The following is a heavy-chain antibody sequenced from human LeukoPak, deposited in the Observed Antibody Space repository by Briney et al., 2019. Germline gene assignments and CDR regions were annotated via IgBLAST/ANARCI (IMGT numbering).Heavy chain of an antibody. D-gene: IGHD3-3*01. J-gene: IGHJ4*02. CDR3: ARQPIFGVAPAYFDY. CDR2: IYYSGNT. CDR1: GGSISSSSYY. Sequence: SETLSLTCTVSGGSISSSSYYWGWIRQPPGKGLEWIGSIYYSGNTYYNPSLKSRVTISVDTSENQFSQKLTSVTAADTAVYYCARQPIFGVAPAYFDYWGQGTLVTVSS. V-gene: IGHV4-39*01.